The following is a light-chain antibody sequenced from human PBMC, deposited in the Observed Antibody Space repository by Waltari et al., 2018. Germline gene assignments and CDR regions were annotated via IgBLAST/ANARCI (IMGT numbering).Light chain of an antibody. Sequence: QSALTQPPSASGSPGQSVTISCTGTSSDVGGYNFVSWYQHHPGKAPRLIIYEVSERPSVVPGRCSGSKSGNTASLTVSGLQAEDEADYYCSSYVANNNPVFGGGTKLTVL. J-gene: IGLJ2*01. CDR3: SSYVANNNPV. CDR1: SSDVGGYNF. V-gene: IGLV2-8*01. CDR2: EVS.